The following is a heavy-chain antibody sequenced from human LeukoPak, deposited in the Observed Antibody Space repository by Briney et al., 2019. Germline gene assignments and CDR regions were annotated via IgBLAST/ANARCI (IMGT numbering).Heavy chain of an antibody. CDR1: GFTFSRYW. CDR3: ARGGSPPEALGDAFDI. Sequence: GGSLRLSCAASGFTFSRYWMHWVRQAPGKGLARVSRIDSDGSSTINADSVKGRFTISRDNAKNTLYLQMNSLRVEDTALYFCARGGSPPEALGDAFDIWGQGTMVTVSS. D-gene: IGHD1-26*01. J-gene: IGHJ3*02. CDR2: IDSDGSST. V-gene: IGHV3-74*01.